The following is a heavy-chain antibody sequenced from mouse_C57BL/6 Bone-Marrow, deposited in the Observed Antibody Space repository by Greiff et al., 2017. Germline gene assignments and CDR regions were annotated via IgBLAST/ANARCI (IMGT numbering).Heavy chain of an antibody. CDR2: IYPRSGNT. J-gene: IGHJ2*01. CDR1: GYTFTSYG. Sequence: VQRVESGAELARPGASVKLSCKASGYTFTSYGISWVKQRTGQGLEWIGEIYPRSGNTYYNEKFKGKATLTAHKSSSTAYIELRSLTSEDSAVYFCAIDYGSRFAYWGQGTTLTVSS. CDR3: AIDYGSRFAY. V-gene: IGHV1-81*01. D-gene: IGHD1-1*01.